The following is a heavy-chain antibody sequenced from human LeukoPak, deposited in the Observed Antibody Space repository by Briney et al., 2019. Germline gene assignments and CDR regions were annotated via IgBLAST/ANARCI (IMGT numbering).Heavy chain of an antibody. J-gene: IGHJ3*02. CDR2: ISAYNGKT. CDR3: AKDSPRDDYVRGSYRYSRRGLDI. Sequence: GASVKVSCKASGYEFSSYGISWVRQAPGQGLEWMGWISAYNGKTKYAEKFQGRLTMTTETSTSIVYMELRSLTSGDTAVYYCAKDSPRDDYVRGSYRYSRRGLDIWGQGTLVTASS. V-gene: IGHV1-18*01. D-gene: IGHD3-16*02. CDR1: GYEFSSYG.